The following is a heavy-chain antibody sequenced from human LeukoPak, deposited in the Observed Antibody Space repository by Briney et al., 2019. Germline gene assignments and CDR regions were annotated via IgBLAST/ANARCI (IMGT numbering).Heavy chain of an antibody. J-gene: IGHJ4*02. CDR1: GGSLSSYY. CDR2: IYYSGST. CDR3: AREAVGATIPYYFDY. D-gene: IGHD1-26*01. Sequence: SETLSLTCTVSGGSLSSYYWSWLRQPPGKGLEWIGYIYYSGSTNYNPSLKSRVTISVDTSKNQFSLKLSSVTAADTAVYYCAREAVGATIPYYFDYWGQGTLVTVSP. V-gene: IGHV4-59*01.